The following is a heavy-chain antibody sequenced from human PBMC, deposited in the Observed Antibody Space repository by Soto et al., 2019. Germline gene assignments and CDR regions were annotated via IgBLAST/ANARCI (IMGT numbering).Heavy chain of an antibody. V-gene: IGHV4-39*01. CDR1: GGSISTSRSY. Sequence: QLQLLESGPGLVNASETLSLTCNVSGGSISTSRSYWAWIRQPPGKGLKWLANIFYSGSTYYNPSLASRVTVSVDTSKNEFSLKLRSVTAADTAVYYCARQPTTGDTDLWFDPWGQGTLVTVSS. D-gene: IGHD2-21*01. CDR3: ARQPTTGDTDLWFDP. J-gene: IGHJ5*02. CDR2: IFYSGST.